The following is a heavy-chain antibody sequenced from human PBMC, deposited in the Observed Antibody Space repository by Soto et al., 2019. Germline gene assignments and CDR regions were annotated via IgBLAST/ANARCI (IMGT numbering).Heavy chain of an antibody. CDR3: ARHDYGDSNFDF. D-gene: IGHD4-17*01. CDR2: INSDGSVS. V-gene: IGHV3-74*01. CDR1: GFTFSNYW. Sequence: GGSLRLSCAASGFTFSNYWMYWVRQAPGQGLVWVSRINSDGSVSRYADSVKSRITINPDTSKNQFSLQLNSVTPEDTAVYYCARHDYGDSNFDFWGQGTQVTVSS. J-gene: IGHJ4*02.